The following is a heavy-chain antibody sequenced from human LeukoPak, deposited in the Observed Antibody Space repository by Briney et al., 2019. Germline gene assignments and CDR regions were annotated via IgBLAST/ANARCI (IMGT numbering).Heavy chain of an antibody. Sequence: GGSLGLSCAASGFTFSSYAMSWVRQAPGKGLEWVSAISGSGGSTYYADSVKGRFTISRDNSKNTLYLQMNSLRAEDTAVYYCAKDPVGNYYYYYMDVWGKGTTVTVSS. CDR2: ISGSGGST. J-gene: IGHJ6*03. D-gene: IGHD4-23*01. CDR3: AKDPVGNYYYYYMDV. V-gene: IGHV3-23*01. CDR1: GFTFSSYA.